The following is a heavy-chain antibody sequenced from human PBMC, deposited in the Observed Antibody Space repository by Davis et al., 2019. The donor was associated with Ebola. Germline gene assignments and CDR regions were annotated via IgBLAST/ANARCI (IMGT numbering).Heavy chain of an antibody. V-gene: IGHV1-3*01. CDR1: GYTFTSYA. J-gene: IGHJ6*02. D-gene: IGHD3-3*01. CDR2: INAGNGNT. Sequence: ASVKVSCKASGYTFTSYAMHWVRQAPGQRLEWMGWINAGNGNTKYSQKFQGRVTITRDTSASTAYMELSSLRSEDTAVYYCARVLRSSYGMDVWGQGTTVTVSS. CDR3: ARVLRSSYGMDV.